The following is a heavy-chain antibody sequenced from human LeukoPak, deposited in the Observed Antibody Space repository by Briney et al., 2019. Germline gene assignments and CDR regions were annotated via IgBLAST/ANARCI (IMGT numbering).Heavy chain of an antibody. J-gene: IGHJ4*02. V-gene: IGHV4-34*01. D-gene: IGHD3-9*01. CDR3: ANGPHYNILTGFYKVRSHLDY. CDR2: INHSGST. CDR1: GGSFSGYY. Sequence: PSETLSLTCAVYGGSFSGYYWSWIRQPPGKGLEWIGEINHSGSTNYNPSLKSRVTISVDTSKNQFSLKLSSVTAADTALYYCANGPHYNILTGFYKVRSHLDYWGQGTLVTVSS.